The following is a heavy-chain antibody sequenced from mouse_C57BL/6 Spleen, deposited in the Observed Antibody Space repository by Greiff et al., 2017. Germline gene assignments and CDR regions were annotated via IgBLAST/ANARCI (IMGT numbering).Heavy chain of an antibody. CDR2: IYPGSGST. J-gene: IGHJ3*01. D-gene: IGHD2-4*01. V-gene: IGHV1-55*01. Sequence: QVQLQQPGAELVKPGASVKMSFKASGYTFTSYWITWVKQRPGQGLEWIGDIYPGSGSTNYNEKFKSKATLTVDTSSSTAYMQLSSLTSEDSAVYYCASGDYDGAWFAYWGQGTLVTVSA. CDR3: ASGDYDGAWFAY. CDR1: GYTFTSYW.